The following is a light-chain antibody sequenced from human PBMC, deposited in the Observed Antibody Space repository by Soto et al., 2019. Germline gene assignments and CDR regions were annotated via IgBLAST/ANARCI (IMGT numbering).Light chain of an antibody. CDR1: QSVSNSY. Sequence: EIVLTQSPGTLSLSPGERATLSCRASQSVSNSYLAWYQQTRGQAPRLLISGASRRATGIPDRFSGSGSGTDFTLSITRLEPEDFAVYYCQQYGTSPQTFGQGTKVEIK. CDR3: QQYGTSPQT. J-gene: IGKJ1*01. V-gene: IGKV3-20*01. CDR2: GAS.